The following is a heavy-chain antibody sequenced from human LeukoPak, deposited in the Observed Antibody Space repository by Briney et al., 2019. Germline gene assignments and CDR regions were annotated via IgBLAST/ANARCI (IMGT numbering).Heavy chain of an antibody. D-gene: IGHD3-22*01. CDR1: GFTFSSYA. CDR3: AKDKSGIGYYFDY. J-gene: IGHJ4*02. Sequence: GGSLRLSCAASGFTFSSYAMSWVRRAPGKGLEWVLGISNRGTSTYYADSVKGRFTISRDNSKNTLYLQMNSLGAEDMAVYYCAKDKSGIGYYFDYWGQGTLVTVSA. V-gene: IGHV3-23*01. CDR2: ISNRGTST.